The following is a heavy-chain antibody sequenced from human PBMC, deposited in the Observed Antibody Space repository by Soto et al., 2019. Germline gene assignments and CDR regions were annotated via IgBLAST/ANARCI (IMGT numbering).Heavy chain of an antibody. CDR2: MNPNSGNT. CDR1: GYTFTSYD. J-gene: IGHJ4*02. Sequence: ASVKVSCKASGYTFTSYDINRVRQATGQGLEWMGWMNPNSGNTGYAQKFQGRVTMTRNTSISTAYMELSSLRSEDTAVYYCAKVETITMIVVVPFDYWGQGTLVTVSS. D-gene: IGHD3-22*01. CDR3: AKVETITMIVVVPFDY. V-gene: IGHV1-8*01.